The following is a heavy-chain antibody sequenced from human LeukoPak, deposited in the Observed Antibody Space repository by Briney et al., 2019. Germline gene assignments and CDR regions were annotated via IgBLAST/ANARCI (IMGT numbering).Heavy chain of an antibody. CDR2: ISYSGRT. V-gene: IGHV4-59*12. CDR1: GGSISSYY. D-gene: IGHD3-22*01. Sequence: SDTLSLTCTVSGGSISSYYWSWIRQPPGEGLGLVVSISYSGRTNYTPSLKSRATLSIDTSTNQFSLKLRSVTAAGPAMMYWARVDSRGYYSEYGGQGTRVSVSS. CDR3: ARVDSRGYYSEY. J-gene: IGHJ4*02.